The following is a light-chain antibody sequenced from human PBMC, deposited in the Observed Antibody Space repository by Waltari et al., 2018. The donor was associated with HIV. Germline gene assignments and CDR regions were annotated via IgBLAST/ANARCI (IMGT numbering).Light chain of an antibody. Sequence: SSGLTQPPSVSVSPGQTAKITCSGDGLSKQYVFWYQQKTGPAPVLVIYKDTERPSNIPERFSGATSGTTVTLTISGVQAEDEADYFCHSEDNTGAAFFGGGTRLTVL. J-gene: IGLJ2*01. V-gene: IGLV3-25*03. CDR2: KDT. CDR3: HSEDNTGAAF. CDR1: GLSKQY.